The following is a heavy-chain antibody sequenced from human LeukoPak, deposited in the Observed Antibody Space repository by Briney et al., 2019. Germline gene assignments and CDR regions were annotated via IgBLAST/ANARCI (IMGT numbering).Heavy chain of an antibody. V-gene: IGHV3-9*03. D-gene: IGHD6-6*01. J-gene: IGHJ4*02. CDR2: ISWNSGSI. CDR1: GFTFSDYA. Sequence: GGSLRLSCAASGFTFSDYAMHWVRQAPGRGLEWVSGISWNSGSIGYADSVKGRFTISRDNAKNSLYLQMNSLRAEDMALYYCAKGMYSSSEGCFDYWGQGTLVTVSS. CDR3: AKGMYSSSEGCFDY.